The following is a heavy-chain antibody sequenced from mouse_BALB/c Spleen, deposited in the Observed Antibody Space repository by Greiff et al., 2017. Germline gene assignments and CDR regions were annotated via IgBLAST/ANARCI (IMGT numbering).Heavy chain of an antibody. V-gene: IGHV1-31*01. J-gene: IGHJ3*01. D-gene: IGHD1-2*01. CDR3: ARSEGPLLRLPFAD. CDR1: GYSFTGYY. Sequence: EVQLQESGPELVKPGASVKISCKASGYSFTGYYMHWVKQSHVKSLEWIGRINPYNGATSYNQNFKDKASLTVDKSSSTAYMELHSLTSEDSAVYYCARSEGPLLRLPFADWGQGTLVTVSA. CDR2: INPYNGAT.